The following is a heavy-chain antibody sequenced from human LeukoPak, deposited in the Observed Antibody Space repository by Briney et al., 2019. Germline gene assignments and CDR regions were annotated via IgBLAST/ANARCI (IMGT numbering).Heavy chain of an antibody. D-gene: IGHD2-2*01. J-gene: IGHJ6*02. V-gene: IGHV4-59*01. Sequence: PSETLSLTCTVSGGSISSYYWSWIRQPPGMGLEWIGYIYYSGSTNYNPSLKSRVTISVDTSKNQFSLKLGSVTAADTAVYYCARQYCSSTSCHPYYYYGMDVWGQGTTVTVSS. CDR3: ARQYCSSTSCHPYYYYGMDV. CDR1: GGSISSYY. CDR2: IYYSGST.